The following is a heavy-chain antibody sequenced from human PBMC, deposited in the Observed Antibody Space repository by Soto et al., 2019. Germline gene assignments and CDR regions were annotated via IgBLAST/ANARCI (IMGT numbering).Heavy chain of an antibody. V-gene: IGHV4-34*01. J-gene: IGHJ5*02. Sequence: SETLSLTCAVYGGSFSGYYWSWIRQPPGKGLEWIGEINHSGSTNYNPSLKSRVTISVDTSKNQFSLKLTSVTAADTAVYYCARETYGDYVGYFDPWGQGTLVTVSS. CDR1: GGSFSGYY. CDR2: INHSGST. CDR3: ARETYGDYVGYFDP. D-gene: IGHD4-17*01.